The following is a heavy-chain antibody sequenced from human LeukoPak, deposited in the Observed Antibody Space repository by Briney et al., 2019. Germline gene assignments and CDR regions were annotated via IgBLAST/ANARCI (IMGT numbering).Heavy chain of an antibody. CDR2: IKQDGSEK. V-gene: IGHV3-7*03. CDR3: ARDSSGWYHWFDP. J-gene: IGHJ5*02. Sequence: GGSLRFSCAASGFTFSSYWMSWVRQAPGKGLEWVANIKQDGSEKYYVDSVKGRFTISRDNAKNSLYLQMNSLRADDTAVYYCARDSSGWYHWFDPWGQGTLVTVSS. CDR1: GFTFSSYW. D-gene: IGHD6-19*01.